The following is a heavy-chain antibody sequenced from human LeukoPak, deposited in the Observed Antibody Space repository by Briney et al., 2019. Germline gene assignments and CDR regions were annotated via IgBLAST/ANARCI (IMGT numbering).Heavy chain of an antibody. J-gene: IGHJ3*02. CDR3: ARDPRHLDLLQRAFDI. CDR2: ISAYNGNT. D-gene: IGHD3-22*01. Sequence: ASVKVSCTASGYTFTSYGISWVRQAPGQGLEWMGWISAYNGNTNYAQTLQGRVTMTTDTSTNTAYMELRSLRSDDTAVYYCARDPRHLDLLQRAFDIWGQGTMVTVSS. CDR1: GYTFTSYG. V-gene: IGHV1-18*01.